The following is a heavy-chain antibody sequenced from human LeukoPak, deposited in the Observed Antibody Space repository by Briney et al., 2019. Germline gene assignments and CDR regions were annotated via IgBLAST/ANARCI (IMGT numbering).Heavy chain of an antibody. CDR1: GGSISSSSYF. V-gene: IGHV4-39*07. J-gene: IGHJ4*02. D-gene: IGHD3-10*01. CDR2: FYYSGST. CDR3: VSGGSYLTK. Sequence: PSETLSLTCTVSGGSISSSSYFWVWIRQPPGKGLEWIGSFYYSGSTYYNPSLKSRLTITIDTSRNQFSLKLSSVTAADTAIYYCVSGGSYLTKWGQGTLVTVSS.